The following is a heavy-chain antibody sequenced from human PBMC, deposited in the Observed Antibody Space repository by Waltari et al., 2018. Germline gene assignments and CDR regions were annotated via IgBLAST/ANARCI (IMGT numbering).Heavy chain of an antibody. J-gene: IGHJ5*02. V-gene: IGHV3-23*01. CDR1: GFGFSSSA. Sequence: EVEVLESGGGVVQPGGGLGLSRAASGFGFSSSAMNWVCQGPGTGVEWVSGVKGFGGDTYYADSVSGRFTISRDNSKNTLNLVMKSLRAEDTAVYYCAKAHFYDSSCHIEHWGQGTLVTVSS. D-gene: IGHD3-22*01. CDR2: VKGFGGDT. CDR3: AKAHFYDSSCHIEH.